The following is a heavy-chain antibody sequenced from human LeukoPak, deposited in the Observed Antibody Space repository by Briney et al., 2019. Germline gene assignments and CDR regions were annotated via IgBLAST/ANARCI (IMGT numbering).Heavy chain of an antibody. V-gene: IGHV4-39*07. D-gene: IGHD6-19*01. CDR3: ARDRRGTAVAGIDY. Sequence: SETLSLTCTVSGGPISSSSHYWGWIRQPPGKRLEWIGSIEYSGSTYYNPSLKGRVTVSVDTSKNQFSLKLSSVTAAGTGVYYCARDRRGTAVAGIDYWGQGTLVTVSS. J-gene: IGHJ4*02. CDR1: GGPISSSSHY. CDR2: IEYSGST.